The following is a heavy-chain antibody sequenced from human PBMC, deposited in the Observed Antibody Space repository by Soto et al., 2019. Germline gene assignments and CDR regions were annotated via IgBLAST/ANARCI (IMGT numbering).Heavy chain of an antibody. CDR2: TYYRSKWYN. CDR3: ARDSHYDFWSGYYQDGFDY. CDR1: GDSVSSNSAA. J-gene: IGHJ4*02. Sequence: QVQLQQSGPGLVKPSQTLSLTCAISGDSVSSNSAAWNWIRQSPSRGLEWLGRTYYRSKWYNDYAVSVKSRITINPDTSKNQFSLQLNSVTPEDTAVYYCARDSHYDFWSGYYQDGFDYWGQGTLVTVSS. D-gene: IGHD3-3*01. V-gene: IGHV6-1*01.